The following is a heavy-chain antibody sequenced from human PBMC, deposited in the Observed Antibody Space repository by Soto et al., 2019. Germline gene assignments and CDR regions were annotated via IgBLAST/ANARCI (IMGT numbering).Heavy chain of an antibody. Sequence: SETLSLTCNVSGGSISPYYWSWIRQPPGKGLEWIGYIYYIGTTNYNPSLKSRVTMSIDTSKNQFSLKMRSLTAADTAVYYCVRDVTISFYGMGVWGPGTPVTVSS. CDR2: IYYIGTT. CDR1: GGSISPYY. J-gene: IGHJ6*02. V-gene: IGHV4-59*01. CDR3: VRDVTISFYGMGV.